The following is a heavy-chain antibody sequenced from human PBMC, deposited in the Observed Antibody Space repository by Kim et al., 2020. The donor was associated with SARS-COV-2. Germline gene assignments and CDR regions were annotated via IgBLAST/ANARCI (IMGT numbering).Heavy chain of an antibody. Sequence: SETLSLTCTVSGGSISSGGYYWSWIRQHPGKGLEWIGYIYYSGSTYYNPSLKSRVTISVDTSKNQFSLKLSSVTAADTAVYYCARDEGYYDSSGYYYGDAFDIWGQGTMVTVSS. CDR3: ARDEGYYDSSGYYYGDAFDI. CDR2: IYYSGST. J-gene: IGHJ3*02. V-gene: IGHV4-31*03. D-gene: IGHD3-22*01. CDR1: GGSISSGGYY.